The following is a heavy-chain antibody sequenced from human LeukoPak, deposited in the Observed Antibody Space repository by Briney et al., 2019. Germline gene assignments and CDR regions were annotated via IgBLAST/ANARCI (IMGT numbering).Heavy chain of an antibody. D-gene: IGHD3-22*01. CDR1: GFSVSSGNY. Sequence: PSETLSLTCSASGFSVSSGNYWGWIRQPPGRGLEWIGNVHHSGNTYYNMSLRSRVTLSLDTSRNQFSLSLPSVTAADTAVYFCARVRGSGYYYLPFDSWGRGALVTVSS. V-gene: IGHV4-38-2*02. CDR2: VHHSGNT. CDR3: ARVRGSGYYYLPFDS. J-gene: IGHJ4*02.